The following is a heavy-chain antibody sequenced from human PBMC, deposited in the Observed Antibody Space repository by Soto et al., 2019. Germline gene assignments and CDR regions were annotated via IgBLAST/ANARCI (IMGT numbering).Heavy chain of an antibody. CDR3: ARIRVPAAIWAAFDI. D-gene: IGHD2-2*02. CDR2: IKQDGSEK. Sequence: GGSLRLSCAASGFTFSSYWMSWVRQAPGKGLEWVANIKQDGSEKYYVDSVKGRFTISRDNAKNSLYLQMNSLRAEDTAVYYCARIRVPAAIWAAFDIWGQGTMVTVSS. CDR1: GFTFSSYW. J-gene: IGHJ3*02. V-gene: IGHV3-7*01.